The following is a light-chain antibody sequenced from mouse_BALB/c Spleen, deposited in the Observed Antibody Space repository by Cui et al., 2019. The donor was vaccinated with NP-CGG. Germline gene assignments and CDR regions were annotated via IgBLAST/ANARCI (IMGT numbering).Light chain of an antibody. J-gene: IGLJ1*01. CDR3: ALWYSNHWV. V-gene: IGLV1*01. CDR1: TGAVTTSNY. CDR2: GTN. Sequence: QAGVTQGSALTTSPGETVTLTCRSSTGAVTTSNYANWVQEKPDHLFTGLIGGTNNRVPGVPARFSGSLIGDKAALTITGAQTEDEAKYFCALWYSNHWVFGGGTKLTVL.